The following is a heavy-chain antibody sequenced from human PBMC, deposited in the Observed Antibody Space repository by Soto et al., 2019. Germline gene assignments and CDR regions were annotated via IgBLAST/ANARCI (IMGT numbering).Heavy chain of an antibody. CDR1: GFMFSSYA. CDR3: AKLTYPSDSTGYYYERVSGWIDS. CDR2: ISASGGTA. D-gene: IGHD3-22*01. V-gene: IGHV3-23*01. J-gene: IGHJ5*01. Sequence: GGSLRLSCAASGFMFSSYAMSWVRQAPGKGLEWVSSISASGGTANLADSVEGRCTISRDNSKSTLYLQMNSLRAEDTAVYYCAKLTYPSDSTGYYYERVSGWIDSWGQGTLGTVCS.